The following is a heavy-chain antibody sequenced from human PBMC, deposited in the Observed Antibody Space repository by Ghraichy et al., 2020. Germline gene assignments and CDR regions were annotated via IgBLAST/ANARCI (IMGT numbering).Heavy chain of an antibody. J-gene: IGHJ5*02. V-gene: IGHV4-34*01. D-gene: IGHD3-10*01. CDR3: SRGQFLWFGERGWFDP. CDR1: GGSFSGYY. Sequence: SETLSLTCAIYGGSFSGYYWSWIRQPPGKGLEWIGEINHSVTTNYNPSLKSRVTISVDTSKNQCSLKLSSVTAAATAVYYCSRGQFLWFGERGWFDPCGQGTLVTVS. CDR2: INHSVTT.